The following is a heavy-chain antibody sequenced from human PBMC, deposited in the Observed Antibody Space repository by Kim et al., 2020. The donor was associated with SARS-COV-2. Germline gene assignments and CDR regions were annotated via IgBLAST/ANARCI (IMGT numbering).Heavy chain of an antibody. CDR2: IYYSGST. CDR3: ATHYDFWSGSLIGAFDI. V-gene: IGHV4-39*01. Sequence: SETLSLTCTVSGGSISSSSYYWGWIRQPPGKGLEWIGSIYYSGSTYYNPSLKSRVTISVDTSKNQFSLKLSSVTAADTAVYYCATHYDFWSGSLIGAFDIWGQGTMVTVSS. J-gene: IGHJ3*02. D-gene: IGHD3-3*01. CDR1: GGSISSSSYY.